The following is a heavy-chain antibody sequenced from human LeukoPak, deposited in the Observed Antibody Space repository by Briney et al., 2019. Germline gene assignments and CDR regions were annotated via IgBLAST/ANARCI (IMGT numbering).Heavy chain of an antibody. J-gene: IGHJ6*02. Sequence: GASVKVSCKASGYTFTGYYMHWVRQAPGQGLEWMGWINPNSGGTNYAQKFQGRVTMTRDTSISTAYMELSRLRSDDTAVYYCARAAHDSSGNHYYYYGMDVWGQGTTVTVSS. CDR1: GYTFTGYY. CDR2: INPNSGGT. CDR3: ARAAHDSSGNHYYYYGMDV. V-gene: IGHV1-2*02. D-gene: IGHD3-22*01.